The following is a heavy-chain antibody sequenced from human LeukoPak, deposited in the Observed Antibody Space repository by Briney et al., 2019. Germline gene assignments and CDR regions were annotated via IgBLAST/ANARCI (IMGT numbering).Heavy chain of an antibody. CDR3: ALHHGSYYLGRWFDP. CDR2: ISGNGGST. Sequence: GGSLRLSCAASGFTFSSYDMSWVRQAPGKGLEWASGISGNGGSTNYADSVKGRFTISRDYSKNTLYLQMNSLRAEDTAVYYCALHHGSYYLGRWFDPWGQGTLVTV. V-gene: IGHV3-23*01. D-gene: IGHD1-26*01. J-gene: IGHJ5*02. CDR1: GFTFSSYD.